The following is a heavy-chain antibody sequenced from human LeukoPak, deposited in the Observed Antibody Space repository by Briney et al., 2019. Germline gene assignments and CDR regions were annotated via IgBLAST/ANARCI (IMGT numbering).Heavy chain of an antibody. CDR3: AKPATYYDILTGYDN. CDR1: GFTFSNYA. CDR2: ISASGAAT. V-gene: IGHV3-23*01. D-gene: IGHD3-9*01. J-gene: IGHJ4*02. Sequence: GGSLRLSCVASGFTFSNYAMSWVRQAPGKGLERVSAISASGAATKYADSVKGRFTISRDNSKNTLFLQMDSLRAEDTAVYYCAKPATYYDILTGYDNWGQGTLVTVSS.